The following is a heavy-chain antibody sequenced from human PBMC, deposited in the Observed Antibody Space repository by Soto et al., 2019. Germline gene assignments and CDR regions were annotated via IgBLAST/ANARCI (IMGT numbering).Heavy chain of an antibody. V-gene: IGHV1-69*01. Sequence: QVQLVQSGAEVKKPGSSVKVSCKASGGTFSSYAISWVRQAPGQGLEWMGGIIPIFGTANYAQKFQGRVTITANASTSRAYMEVSSLRSEDTAVYYCARDRVPSLGGGGMDVWGQGTTVTVSS. CDR3: ARDRVPSLGGGGMDV. CDR2: IIPIFGTA. J-gene: IGHJ6*02. CDR1: GGTFSSYA. D-gene: IGHD1-26*01.